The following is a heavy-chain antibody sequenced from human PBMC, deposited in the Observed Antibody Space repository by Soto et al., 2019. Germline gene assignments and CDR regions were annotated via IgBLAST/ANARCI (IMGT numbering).Heavy chain of an antibody. CDR3: AREGTVPNPYFDY. CDR2: IYYSGST. Sequence: PSETLSLTCTVSGGSISSGGYYWSRIRQHPGKGLEWIGYIYYSGSTYYNPSLKSRVTISVDTSKNQFSLKLSSVTAADTAVYYCAREGTVPNPYFDYWGQGTLVTVSS. CDR1: GGSISSGGYY. J-gene: IGHJ4*02. V-gene: IGHV4-31*03. D-gene: IGHD1-1*01.